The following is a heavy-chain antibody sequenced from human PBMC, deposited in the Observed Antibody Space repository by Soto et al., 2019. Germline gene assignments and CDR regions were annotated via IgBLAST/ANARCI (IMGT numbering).Heavy chain of an antibody. D-gene: IGHD2-15*01. CDR1: GGTFSRYT. Sequence: QVQLVQSGAEVKKPGSSVKVSCKASGGTFSRYTISWVRQAPGQGLEWMGRIIPILDIPNYAQNFQGRVTITAENSTSTAYMELSSLRSDDTAVYYCASHFAGVLVLGASPPGGDNYGWDVWGQGTTVTVSS. V-gene: IGHV1-69*02. J-gene: IGHJ6*02. CDR2: IIPILDIP. CDR3: ASHFAGVLVLGASPPGGDNYGWDV.